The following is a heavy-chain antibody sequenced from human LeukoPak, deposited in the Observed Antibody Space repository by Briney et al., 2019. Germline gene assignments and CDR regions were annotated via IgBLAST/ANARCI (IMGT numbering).Heavy chain of an antibody. D-gene: IGHD5-24*01. CDR3: ARHGDEDGYNAKPIDY. J-gene: IGHJ4*02. CDR1: GGSITSSSNY. V-gene: IGHV4-39*01. Sequence: PSETLSLTCTVSGGSITSSSNYWGWVRQPPGKGLEWIGTVYSTGSTTYSNPSLKSRATISVDTSKNQFSLKLSSVTAADTAVYYCARHGDEDGYNAKPIDYWGQGTLVTVSS. CDR2: VYSTGSTT.